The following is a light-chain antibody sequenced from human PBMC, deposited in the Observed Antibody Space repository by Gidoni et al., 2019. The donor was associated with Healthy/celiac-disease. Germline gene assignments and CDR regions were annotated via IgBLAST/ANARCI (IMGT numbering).Light chain of an antibody. V-gene: IGKV3-15*01. Sequence: ERGRTQSPATLSVSPGERATLSCRASQSVSSNLAWYQQKPGQAPRLLIYGASTRATGIPARFSGSGSGTEFTLTISSLQSEDFAVYYCQQYNNWPPSYPFGQXTKLE. CDR2: GAS. CDR3: QQYNNWPPSYP. J-gene: IGKJ2*01. CDR1: QSVSSN.